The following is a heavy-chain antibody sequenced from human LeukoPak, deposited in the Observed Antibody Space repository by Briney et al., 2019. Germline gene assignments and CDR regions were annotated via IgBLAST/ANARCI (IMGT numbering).Heavy chain of an antibody. V-gene: IGHV3-9*01. D-gene: IGHD1-26*01. Sequence: GGSLRLSCAASGFTFSSYAMSWVRQAPGKGLEWVSGISWNSGSIGYADSVKGRFTISRDNAKNSLYLQMNSLRAEDTALYYCAKDSGSYGGVDYWGQGTLVTVSS. CDR1: GFTFSSYA. J-gene: IGHJ4*02. CDR2: ISWNSGSI. CDR3: AKDSGSYGGVDY.